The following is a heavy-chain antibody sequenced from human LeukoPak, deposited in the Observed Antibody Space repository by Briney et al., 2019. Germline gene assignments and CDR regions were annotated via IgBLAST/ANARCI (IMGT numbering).Heavy chain of an antibody. D-gene: IGHD5-24*01. J-gene: IGHJ3*02. CDR1: GFTFKHFA. CDR2: ISWESGTT. Sequence: GRSLRLYCVASGFTFKHFAMHWLRQVPGKGLDWVPAISWESGTTGYAESVKGRFTISRDNAKNSLYLQMNSLRVEDSALYSCVKGGPDGYKSDGAFHIRGQGTVVTVS. CDR3: VKGGPDGYKSDGAFHI. V-gene: IGHV3-9*01.